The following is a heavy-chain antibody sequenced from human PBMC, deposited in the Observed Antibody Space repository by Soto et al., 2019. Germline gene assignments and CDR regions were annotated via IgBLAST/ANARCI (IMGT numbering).Heavy chain of an antibody. V-gene: IGHV1-3*01. CDR3: ARDGLLWFGELGWFDP. CDR1: GYTFTSYA. Sequence: ASVKFSCQASGYTFTSYAMHWVRQAPGQRLEWMGWINAGNGNTKYSQKFQGRVTITRDTSASTAYMELSSLRSEDTAVYYCARDGLLWFGELGWFDPWGQGTLVTSPQ. J-gene: IGHJ5*02. CDR2: INAGNGNT. D-gene: IGHD3-10*01.